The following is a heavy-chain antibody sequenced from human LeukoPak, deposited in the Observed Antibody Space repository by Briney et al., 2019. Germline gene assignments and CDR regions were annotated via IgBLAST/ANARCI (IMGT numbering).Heavy chain of an antibody. CDR3: AKGFTYYGDYPGPLDY. D-gene: IGHD4-17*01. CDR1: GFSFGSYG. J-gene: IGHJ4*02. CDR2: ISYDGSNK. Sequence: PGGSLRLSCAASGFSFGSYGMHWVRQAPGKGLEWVAVISYDGSNKNYADSVKGRFTISRDNSKNTLYLQMNSLRAEDTAVYYCAKGFTYYGDYPGPLDYWGQGTLVTVSS. V-gene: IGHV3-30*18.